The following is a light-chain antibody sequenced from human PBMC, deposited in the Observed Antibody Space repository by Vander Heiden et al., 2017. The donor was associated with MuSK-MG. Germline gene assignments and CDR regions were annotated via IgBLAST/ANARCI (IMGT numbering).Light chain of an antibody. CDR2: DVA. J-gene: IGLJ1*01. CDR3: SSDTSISTYV. V-gene: IGLV2-14*03. CDR1: SSDVGGYNY. Sequence: QSALTQPASVSGSPGQSITISCTGTSSDVGGYNYVSWYQQHPGKAPKTMIYDVAKRPAGVSNRFSGSKSGNTASLTISGLQAEDDADYYCSSDTSISTYVFGTGTKVTVL.